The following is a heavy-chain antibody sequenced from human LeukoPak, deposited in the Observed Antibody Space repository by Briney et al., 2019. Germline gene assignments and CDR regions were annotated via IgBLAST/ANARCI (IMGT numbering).Heavy chain of an antibody. CDR3: GRGSGVVSPNYFCDS. V-gene: IGHV1-18*04. J-gene: IGHJ4*02. CDR2: ISAYNGHT. CDR1: GDSLTRYG. D-gene: IGHD2-21*01. Sequence: ASVKVSCKSSGDSLTRYGFTWVRQAPGQGLEWMGWISAYNGHTKYAQRIEGRVTMTTDTSTSTAYMELRSLRSDDTAVYYCGRGSGVVSPNYFCDSWGQGTLVTVSS.